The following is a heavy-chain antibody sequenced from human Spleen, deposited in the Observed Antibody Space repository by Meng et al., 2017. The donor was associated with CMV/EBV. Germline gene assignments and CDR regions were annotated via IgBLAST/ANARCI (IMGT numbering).Heavy chain of an antibody. D-gene: IGHD6-13*01. Sequence: SETLSLTCTVSGGSISSSSYYWGWIRQPPGKGLEWIGSIYYSGSTYYNPSLKSRVTISVDTSKNQFSLKLSSVTAADTAVYYCARDRWDSSSRFGNDYWGQGTLVTVSS. CDR1: GGSISSSSYY. V-gene: IGHV4-39*07. J-gene: IGHJ4*02. CDR2: IYYSGST. CDR3: ARDRWDSSSRFGNDY.